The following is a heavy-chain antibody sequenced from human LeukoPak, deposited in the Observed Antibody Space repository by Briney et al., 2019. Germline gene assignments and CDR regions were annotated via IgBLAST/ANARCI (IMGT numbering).Heavy chain of an antibody. J-gene: IGHJ6*03. D-gene: IGHD5-18*01. Sequence: PGRSLRLSCAASGFIFHNYGMHWVRQAPGKGLEWVAVISYDGSNKYYADSVRGRFIISRDNSKNTLYLQMNSLRAEDTAVYYCAREGRYGLVYYYYYMDVWGKGTTVTVSS. CDR3: AREGRYGLVYYYYYMDV. V-gene: IGHV3-30*03. CDR2: ISYDGSNK. CDR1: GFIFHNYG.